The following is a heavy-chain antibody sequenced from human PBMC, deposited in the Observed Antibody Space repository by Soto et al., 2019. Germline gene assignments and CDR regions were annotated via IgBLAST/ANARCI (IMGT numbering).Heavy chain of an antibody. V-gene: IGHV3-30*18. D-gene: IGHD2-15*01. Sequence: QVQLVESGGGVVQPGRSLRLSCAASGFTFSSYGMHWVRQAPGKGLAWVAVMSSDGNNKYYADSVKGRFTISRDNSKNTLYLQMNSLRVEDTAVYYCAKDMIRVTTVVTPTNWGQGTLVTVSS. CDR2: MSSDGNNK. J-gene: IGHJ1*01. CDR1: GFTFSSYG. CDR3: AKDMIRVTTVVTPTN.